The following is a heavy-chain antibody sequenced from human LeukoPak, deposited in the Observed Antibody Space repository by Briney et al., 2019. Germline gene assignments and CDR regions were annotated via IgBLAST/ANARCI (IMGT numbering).Heavy chain of an antibody. V-gene: IGHV4-59*01. CDR1: GDSISNFY. CDR3: ARTTWIQLIDY. Sequence: SETLSLTCTVSGDSISNFYWSWLRQPPGKGLEWFGYIYYSGSTNYNPSLKTRVTISVDTSKGQFSLKLSSVTAADTAVYYCARTTWIQLIDYWGQGTLVTVSS. J-gene: IGHJ4*02. D-gene: IGHD5-18*01. CDR2: IYYSGST.